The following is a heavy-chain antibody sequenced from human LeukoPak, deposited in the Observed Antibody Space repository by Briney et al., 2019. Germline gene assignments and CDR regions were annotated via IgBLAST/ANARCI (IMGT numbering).Heavy chain of an antibody. V-gene: IGHV3-30*04. J-gene: IGHJ3*02. CDR1: GFTFSSYA. D-gene: IGHD5-24*01. Sequence: GRSLRLSCAASGFTFSSYAMHWVRQAPGKGLEWVAVISYDGSNKDYADSVKGRFTISRDNSKNTLYLQMNSLRTEDTAVYYCARGGWLQIQDAFDIWGQGRMVTVSS. CDR3: ARGGWLQIQDAFDI. CDR2: ISYDGSNK.